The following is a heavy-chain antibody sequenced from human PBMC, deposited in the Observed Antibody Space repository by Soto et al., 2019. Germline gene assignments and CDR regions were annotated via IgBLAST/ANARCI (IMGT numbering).Heavy chain of an antibody. CDR2: INPNSGGT. Sequence: QVQLVQSGAEVKKPGASVKVSCKASGYTFTGYYMHWVRQAPGQGLEWMGWINPNSGGTNYAQKCQRWVTMTRDTAISTAYMELSRLRSDDTAVYYCARDPAPTGWFSGLHYYGMDVWGQGTTVTVSS. J-gene: IGHJ6*02. D-gene: IGHD2-15*01. CDR3: ARDPAPTGWFSGLHYYGMDV. CDR1: GYTFTGYY. V-gene: IGHV1-2*04.